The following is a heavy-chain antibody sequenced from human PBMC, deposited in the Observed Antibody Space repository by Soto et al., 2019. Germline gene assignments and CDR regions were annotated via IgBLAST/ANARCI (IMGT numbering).Heavy chain of an antibody. CDR2: INAGNGNT. Sequence: GASVKVSCKASGYTFISYAMHWVRQAPGQRLEWMGWINAGNGNTKYSQKFQGRVTITRDTSASTAYMELSSLRSEDTAVYYCARDGRFSSSTLDYWGQGTLVTVSS. CDR1: GYTFISYA. CDR3: ARDGRFSSSTLDY. D-gene: IGHD6-13*01. V-gene: IGHV1-3*01. J-gene: IGHJ4*02.